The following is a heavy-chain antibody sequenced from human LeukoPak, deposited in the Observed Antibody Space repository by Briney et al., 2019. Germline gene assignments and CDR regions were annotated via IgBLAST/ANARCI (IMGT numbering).Heavy chain of an antibody. V-gene: IGHV3-49*03. J-gene: IGHJ4*02. D-gene: IGHD3-10*01. CDR1: GFTFADYA. CDR2: IRSQAYTGTT. Sequence: QPGRSLRLSCMIPGFTFADYAMTWFRQSPGKGLEWVGLIRSQAYTGTTEYAASVKDRFTVSRDDSNGIAYLEMNSLKTEDTAVYYCTRASGSYYRVRVFDSWGQGALVTVSS. CDR3: TRASGSYYRVRVFDS.